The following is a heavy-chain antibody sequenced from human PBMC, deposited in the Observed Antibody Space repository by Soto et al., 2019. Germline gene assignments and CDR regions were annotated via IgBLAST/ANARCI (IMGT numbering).Heavy chain of an antibody. J-gene: IGHJ6*02. CDR3: ARFMVRGVIKYYGMDV. Sequence: GASVKVSCKASGYTFTRYTMHWVRQAPGQGLEWMGWINPNSGGTNYAQKFQGRVTMTRDTSISTAYMELSRLRSDDTAVYYCARFMVRGVIKYYGMDVWGQGTTVTVSS. CDR1: GYTFTRYT. V-gene: IGHV1-2*02. D-gene: IGHD3-10*01. CDR2: INPNSGGT.